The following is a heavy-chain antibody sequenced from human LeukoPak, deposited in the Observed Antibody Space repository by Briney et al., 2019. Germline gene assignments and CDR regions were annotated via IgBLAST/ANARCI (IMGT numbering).Heavy chain of an antibody. J-gene: IGHJ4*02. V-gene: IGHV1-18*04. CDR2: ISAYNGNT. CDR1: GYTFTSYG. CDR3: ARVRGYCSSTSCQTFDY. D-gene: IGHD2-2*01. Sequence: ASVKVSCKASGYTFTSYGISWVRQAPEQGLEWMGWISAYNGNTNYAQKLQGRVTMTTDTSTSTAYMELRSLRSDDTAVYYCARVRGYCSSTSCQTFDYWGQGTLVTVSS.